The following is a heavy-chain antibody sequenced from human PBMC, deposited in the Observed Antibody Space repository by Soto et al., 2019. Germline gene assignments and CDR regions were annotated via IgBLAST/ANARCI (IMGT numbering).Heavy chain of an antibody. Sequence: QVQLVQSGAEMKKPGASVKVSCKASGYTFTDYTIHWVRQAPGQSLEWMGWINAGNGNPKYSQKFQGRVTITRDTSANPAYMELSSLRSEDTSVYYCARDRVYDIWPCALDHWGQGTLVTVYS. CDR2: INAGNGNP. J-gene: IGHJ4*02. V-gene: IGHV1-3*01. CDR1: GYTFTDYT. D-gene: IGHD3-22*01. CDR3: ARDRVYDIWPCALDH.